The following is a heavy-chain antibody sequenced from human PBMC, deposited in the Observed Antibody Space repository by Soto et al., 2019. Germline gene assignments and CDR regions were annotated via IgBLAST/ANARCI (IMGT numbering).Heavy chain of an antibody. CDR1: GFTFSSYD. CDR3: TKGIAARRYYYYGMDV. V-gene: IGHV3-30*18. J-gene: IGHJ6*02. Sequence: QVQLVESGGGVVQPGRSLRLSCAASGFTFSSYDMHWVRQAPGKGLEWVASVSYDGNNKYYADSVKGRFTISRDTSKNTLYLQMNSLRADDTAVYYCTKGIAARRYYYYGMDVWGQGTTVTVSS. CDR2: VSYDGNNK. D-gene: IGHD6-6*01.